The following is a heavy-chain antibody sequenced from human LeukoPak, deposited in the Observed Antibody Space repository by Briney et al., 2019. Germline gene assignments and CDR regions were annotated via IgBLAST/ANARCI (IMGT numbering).Heavy chain of an antibody. J-gene: IGHJ4*02. CDR3: TQITMVRGVTQYFDY. CDR2: ISGSGGST. Sequence: GGSLRLSCAASGFTFSSYAMSWVRQAPGKGLEWVSAISGSGGSTYYADSVKGRFTISRDNSKNTLYLQMNSLRAEDTAVYYCTQITMVRGVTQYFDYWGQGTPVTVSS. CDR1: GFTFSSYA. V-gene: IGHV3-23*01. D-gene: IGHD3-10*01.